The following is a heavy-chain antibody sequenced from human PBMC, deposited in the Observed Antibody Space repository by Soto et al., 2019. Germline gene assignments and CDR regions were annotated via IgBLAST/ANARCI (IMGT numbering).Heavy chain of an antibody. CDR1: GDSIRGGGHY. Sequence: QVQLQESGPGLVKPSQTLSLTCSVSGDSIRGGGHYWNWIRQFPGKGLEWIGYVYHSGSTHYNPSLRGRLTISIATSKNQFSLRRISVTAADTALYYCARDTGLAPTVWGYWGHGTQVTGS. CDR3: ARDTGLAPTVWGY. D-gene: IGHD7-27*01. V-gene: IGHV4-31*03. J-gene: IGHJ4*03. CDR2: VYHSGST.